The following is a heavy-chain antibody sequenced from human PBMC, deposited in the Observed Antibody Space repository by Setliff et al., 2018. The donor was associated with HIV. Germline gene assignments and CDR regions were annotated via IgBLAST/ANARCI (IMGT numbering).Heavy chain of an antibody. CDR2: FDPEDGER. Sequence: ASVKVSCKVFGYTLAALSIHWVRQAPGKGLEWMGGFDPEDGERINAEKFQDRVTMTEDASTDTAYMELSSLTSEDTAIYFCATDQLLLGGSYSDYWGQGTLVTVSS. V-gene: IGHV1-24*01. CDR3: ATDQLLLGGSYSDY. CDR1: GYTLAALS. J-gene: IGHJ4*02. D-gene: IGHD1-26*01.